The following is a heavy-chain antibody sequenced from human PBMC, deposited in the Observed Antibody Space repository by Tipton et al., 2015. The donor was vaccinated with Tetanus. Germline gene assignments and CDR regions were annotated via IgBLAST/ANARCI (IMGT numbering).Heavy chain of an antibody. D-gene: IGHD1-14*01. V-gene: IGHV4-4*07. Sequence: TLSLTCAVSGGSISGDYWSWIWQPAGRGLEWIGRIYTSGSTNYNPSLKSRVTMSVDTSKNQFSLKLSSVTAADTAIYYCARDGQPGYYYGMDVWGQGTTVTVSS. J-gene: IGHJ6*02. CDR1: GGSISGDY. CDR2: IYTSGST. CDR3: ARDGQPGYYYGMDV.